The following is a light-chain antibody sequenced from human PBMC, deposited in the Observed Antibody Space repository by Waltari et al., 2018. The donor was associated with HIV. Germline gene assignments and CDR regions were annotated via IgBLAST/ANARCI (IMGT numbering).Light chain of an antibody. V-gene: IGKV4-1*01. CDR2: WAS. CDR1: QSVLYSSNNKNY. Sequence: DIVMTQSPDSLAVSLGERATINCKSSQSVLYSSNNKNYLAWYQQQPGQPPKLLIYWASTREAGVPDRFSGSGSGTDFTLTSSSLQAEDVAVYYCQQYYSTPDTFGQGTKLEIK. CDR3: QQYYSTPDT. J-gene: IGKJ2*01.